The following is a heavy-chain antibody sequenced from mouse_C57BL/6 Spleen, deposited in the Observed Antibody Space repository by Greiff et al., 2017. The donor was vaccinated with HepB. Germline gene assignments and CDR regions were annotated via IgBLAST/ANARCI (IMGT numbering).Heavy chain of an antibody. V-gene: IGHV2-6-1*01. CDR3: ARHDDGYYVSYAMDY. D-gene: IGHD2-3*01. CDR1: GFSLTSYG. CDR2: IWSDGST. Sequence: QVQLKESGPGLVAPSQRLSITCTVSGFSLTSYGVHWVRQPPGKGLEWLVVIWSDGSTTYNSALKSRLSISKDNSKSQVFLKMNSLQTDDTAMYYCARHDDGYYVSYAMDYWGQGTSVTVSS. J-gene: IGHJ4*01.